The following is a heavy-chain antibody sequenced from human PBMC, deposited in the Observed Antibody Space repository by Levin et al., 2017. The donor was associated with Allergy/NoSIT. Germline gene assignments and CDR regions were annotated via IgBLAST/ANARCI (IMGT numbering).Heavy chain of an antibody. CDR2: IYSGGST. CDR3: ARASSTTREAFDI. D-gene: IGHD4-17*01. CDR1: GFTVSSNY. V-gene: IGHV3-53*01. J-gene: IGHJ3*02. Sequence: LSLTCAASGFTVSSNYMSWVRQAPGKGLEWVSVIYSGGSTYYADSVKGRFTISRDNSKNTLYLQMNSLRAEDTAVYYCARASSTTREAFDIWGQGTMVTVSS.